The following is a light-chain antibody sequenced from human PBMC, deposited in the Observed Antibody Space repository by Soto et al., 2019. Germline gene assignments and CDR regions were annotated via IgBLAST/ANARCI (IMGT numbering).Light chain of an antibody. V-gene: IGKV1-9*01. Sequence: DIQLTPSPSFLSASVGDRVTITCRASQGISSYLAWYQQKPGKAPKLLIYAASTLQSEVPSRFSGSASGTEFPLTISSLQPEDFATDYCQQLNSYPWTFGQGTKVEIK. CDR1: QGISSY. J-gene: IGKJ1*01. CDR3: QQLNSYPWT. CDR2: AAS.